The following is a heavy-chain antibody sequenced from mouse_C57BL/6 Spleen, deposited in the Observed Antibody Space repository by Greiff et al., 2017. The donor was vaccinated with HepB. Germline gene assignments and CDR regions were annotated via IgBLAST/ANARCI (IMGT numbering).Heavy chain of an antibody. D-gene: IGHD1-1*01. CDR3: ARDYGSSYGYFDY. J-gene: IGHJ2*01. Sequence: EVQLQQSGPELVKPGASVKISCKASGYTFTDYYMNWVKQSHGKSLEWIGDINPNNGGTSYNQQFKGKATLTVDKSSSTAYMELRSLTSEDSAVYYCARDYGSSYGYFDYWGQGTTLTVSS. V-gene: IGHV1-26*01. CDR1: GYTFTDYY. CDR2: INPNNGGT.